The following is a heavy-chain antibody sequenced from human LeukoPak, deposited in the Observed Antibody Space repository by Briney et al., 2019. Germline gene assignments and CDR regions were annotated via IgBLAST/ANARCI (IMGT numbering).Heavy chain of an antibody. CDR1: GYTFTSYG. CDR2: ISAYNGNT. D-gene: IGHD1-14*01. Sequence: GASVKVSCKASGYTFTSYGISWVRQAPGQGLEWMGWISAYNGNTNYAQKLQGRVTMTTDTSTSTVYMELSSLRSEDTAVYYCARDPLNPLDAFDIWGQGTMVTVSS. V-gene: IGHV1-18*01. CDR3: ARDPLNPLDAFDI. J-gene: IGHJ3*02.